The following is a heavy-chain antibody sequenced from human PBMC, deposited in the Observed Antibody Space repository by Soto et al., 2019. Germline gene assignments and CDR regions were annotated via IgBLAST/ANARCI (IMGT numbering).Heavy chain of an antibody. J-gene: IGHJ6*02. V-gene: IGHV5-51*01. CDR1: GYRFTTYW. CDR2: IHPGDSDT. CDR3: ARQEQLSHYYYAMDV. D-gene: IGHD1-1*01. Sequence: PGESLKISCKVSGYRFTTYWIAWVRQMPGKGLEWMGIIHPGDSDTRYSPSFQGQVTISADKSVGTAFLQWSRLKASDTATYYCARQEQLSHYYYAMDVWGQGTTVTVSS.